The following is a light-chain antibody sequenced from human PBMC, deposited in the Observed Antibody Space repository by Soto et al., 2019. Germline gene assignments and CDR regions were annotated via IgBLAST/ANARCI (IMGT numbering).Light chain of an antibody. CDR2: DVS. J-gene: IGLJ1*01. CDR3: SSYTSSSTYV. CDR1: SSDVGGYNY. V-gene: IGLV2-14*01. Sequence: QSGLDEPACVSGSRGQSMTISCTGTSSDVGGYNYVSWYQQHPGKAPKLMIYDVSNRPSGVSNRFSGSKSGNTASLTISGLQAEDEADYYCSSYTSSSTYVFGTGTKVTV.